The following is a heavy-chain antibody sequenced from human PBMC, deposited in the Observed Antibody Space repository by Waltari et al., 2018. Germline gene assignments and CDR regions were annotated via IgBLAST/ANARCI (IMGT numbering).Heavy chain of an antibody. CDR2: IIPIFGTA. D-gene: IGHD3-10*01. J-gene: IGHJ4*02. CDR1: GGTFSSYA. V-gene: IGHV1-69*08. CDR3: ASTFRGASSPNDY. Sequence: QVQLVQSGAEVKKPGSSVKVSCKASGGTFSSYAISWVRQAPGQGLAGIGRIIPIFGTANYAQKFQCSVTITADKSTSTSYMELSSLRSEDTAVYYCASTFRGASSPNDYWGQGTLVTVSS.